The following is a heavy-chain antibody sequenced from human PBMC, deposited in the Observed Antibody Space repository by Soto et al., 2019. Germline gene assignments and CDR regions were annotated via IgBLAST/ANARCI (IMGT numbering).Heavy chain of an antibody. CDR2: IKNKMEGGTT. J-gene: IGHJ5*01. V-gene: IGHV3-15*01. D-gene: IGHD2-2*03. CDR1: GFTLSNAW. Sequence: EVQLVESGGGLVKPGGSLRLSCAASGFTLSNAWVSWVRQAPGKGLEWVGRIKNKMEGGTTDYAAPVKGRFTISRDDSKNMLYLQMNSLITDDTAVYYCAPNWMFDCWGQGTLVTVSS. CDR3: APNWMFDC.